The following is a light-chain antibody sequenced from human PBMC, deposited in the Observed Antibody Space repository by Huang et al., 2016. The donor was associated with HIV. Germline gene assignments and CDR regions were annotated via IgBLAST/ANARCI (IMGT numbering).Light chain of an antibody. Sequence: DIQMTQSPSAMSASVGDRVNITCRANQDINNYLLWFQQKPGKVPKRLIYAASNLPSGFPSRFSGSGSGTEFTLTISNLQPEDFATYYCLQHLSYPPAFGQGTRLEMK. CDR3: LQHLSYPPA. CDR1: QDINNY. V-gene: IGKV1-17*03. CDR2: AAS. J-gene: IGKJ5*01.